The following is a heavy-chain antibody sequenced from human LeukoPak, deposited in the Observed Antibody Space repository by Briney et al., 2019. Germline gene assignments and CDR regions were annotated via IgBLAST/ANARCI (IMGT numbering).Heavy chain of an antibody. Sequence: SVKVSCKASGGTFSSYAISWVRQAPGQGLEWMGGIIPIFGTANYAQKFQGRVTITADESTSTAYMELSSLRSEDTAVYYCARDKGSGYYYFAFDIWGQGTMVTVSS. V-gene: IGHV1-69*13. D-gene: IGHD3-22*01. CDR3: ARDKGSGYYYFAFDI. CDR2: IIPIFGTA. CDR1: GGTFSSYA. J-gene: IGHJ3*02.